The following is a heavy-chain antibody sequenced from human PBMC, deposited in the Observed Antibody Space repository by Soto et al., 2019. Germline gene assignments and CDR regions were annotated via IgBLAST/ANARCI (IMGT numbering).Heavy chain of an antibody. V-gene: IGHV4-39*01. J-gene: IGHJ4*02. CDR3: ARQRTTVVTQAYFDH. D-gene: IGHD2-21*02. CDR2: IYYSGRT. Sequence: PAETLSLTCTVSGASISGYYWGWIRQPPGKGLEWIGSIYYSGRTYYNPSFKSRVTISIDTSKNQFSLKLSSVTATDTAVYYCARQRTTVVTQAYFDHWGQGALVTVSS. CDR1: GASISGYY.